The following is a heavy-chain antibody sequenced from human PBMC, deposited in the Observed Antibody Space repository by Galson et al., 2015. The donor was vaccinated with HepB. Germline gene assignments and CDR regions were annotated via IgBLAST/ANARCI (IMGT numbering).Heavy chain of an antibody. J-gene: IGHJ3*02. Sequence: SVKLSCKASGYTFTSYGMSWVRQAPGQGLEWMGWISAYNGNTYYAQKLQGRVTMTTDTSTSTAYMELRSLRSDDTAVYYCARSVHIWVVTADLINAFDIWGQGTMVTVSS. V-gene: IGHV1-18*04. CDR3: ARSVHIWVVTADLINAFDI. D-gene: IGHD2-21*02. CDR1: GYTFTSYG. CDR2: ISAYNGNT.